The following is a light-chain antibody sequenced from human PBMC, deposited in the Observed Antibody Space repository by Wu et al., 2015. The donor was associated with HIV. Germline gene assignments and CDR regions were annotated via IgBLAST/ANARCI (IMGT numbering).Light chain of an antibody. CDR3: QQLNSYPLT. CDR2: GAS. V-gene: IGKV1-13*02. Sequence: AIQLTQSPSSLSASLGDRVTITCRASQDISNFLAWYQQKPGKAPKLLIYGASTLQSDVPSRFSGSGSGTDFTLTILYLQPEDFATYYCQQLNSYPLTFGGGTKVEIK. CDR1: QDISNF. J-gene: IGKJ4*01.